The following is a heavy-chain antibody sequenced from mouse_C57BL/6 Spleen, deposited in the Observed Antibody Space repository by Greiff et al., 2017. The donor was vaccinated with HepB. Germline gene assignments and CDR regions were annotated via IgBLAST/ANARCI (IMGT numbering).Heavy chain of an antibody. CDR1: GYSFTGYY. CDR2: INPSTGGT. V-gene: IGHV1-42*01. J-gene: IGHJ3*01. Sequence: EVKLVESGPELVKPGASVKISCKASGYSFTGYYMNWVKQSPEKSLEWIGEINPSTGGTTYNQKFKAKATLTVDKSSSTAYMQLKSLTSEDSAVYYCARGEAGTYWGQGTLVTVSA. CDR3: ARGEAGTY.